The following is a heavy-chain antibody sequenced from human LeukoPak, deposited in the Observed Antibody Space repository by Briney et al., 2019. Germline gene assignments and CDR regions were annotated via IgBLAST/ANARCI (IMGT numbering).Heavy chain of an antibody. D-gene: IGHD2-2*01. V-gene: IGHV4-34*01. CDR3: AREGVVVPAARGDYYGMDV. J-gene: IGHJ6*02. CDR1: GGSFSGYY. CDR2: INHSGST. Sequence: SETLSLTCAVYGGSFSGYYWSWIRQPPGKGLEWIGEINHSGSTSYNPSLKSRVTISVDTSKNQFSLKLSSVTAADTAVYYCAREGVVVPAARGDYYGMDVWGQGTTVTVSS.